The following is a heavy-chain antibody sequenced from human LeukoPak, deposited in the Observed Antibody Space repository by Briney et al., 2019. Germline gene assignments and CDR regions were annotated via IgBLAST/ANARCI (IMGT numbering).Heavy chain of an antibody. V-gene: IGHV3-66*01. J-gene: IGHJ4*02. CDR2: IYSGGST. Sequence: PGGSLRLSCAASGFTVSSNYMSWVRQAPGQGLEWVSVIYSGGSTYYADSVKGRFTISRDNSKNTLYLQMNSLRAEDTAVYYCARDLGYCSGGSCWGQGTLVTVSS. CDR3: ARDLGYCSGGSC. D-gene: IGHD2-15*01. CDR1: GFTVSSNY.